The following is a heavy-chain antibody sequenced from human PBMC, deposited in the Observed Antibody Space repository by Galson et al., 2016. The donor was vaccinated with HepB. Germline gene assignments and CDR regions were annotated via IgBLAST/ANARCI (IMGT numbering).Heavy chain of an antibody. CDR3: ARITLALNWNDKYFDV. CDR1: GGSVSRGDYY. CDR2: IYYSGSP. J-gene: IGHJ2*01. V-gene: IGHV4-61*08. Sequence: SETLSLTCTVSGGSVSRGDYYWTWLRQPPGKGLEWIGYIYYSGSPNYNSSLKSRVTISVDTPKNQFSLKLNSVTAADTAVYYCARITLALNWNDKYFDVWGRGTMVTVSS. D-gene: IGHD1-1*01.